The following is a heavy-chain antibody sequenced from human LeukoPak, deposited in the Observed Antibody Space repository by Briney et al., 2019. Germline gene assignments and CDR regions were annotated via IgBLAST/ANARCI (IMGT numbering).Heavy chain of an antibody. J-gene: IGHJ4*02. Sequence: GESLKISCKGSGYSFTSYWIGWVRQMPGKGLEWMGIIYPGDSDTRYSPSFQGQVTISADKSISAAYLQWSSLKASDTAMYYCAREQGAVAGRPLFDYWGQGTLVTVSS. CDR1: GYSFTSYW. CDR3: AREQGAVAGRPLFDY. D-gene: IGHD6-19*01. V-gene: IGHV5-51*01. CDR2: IYPGDSDT.